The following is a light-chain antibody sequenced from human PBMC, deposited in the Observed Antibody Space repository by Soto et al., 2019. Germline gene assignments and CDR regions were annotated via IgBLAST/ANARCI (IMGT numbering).Light chain of an antibody. CDR1: QSINTW. J-gene: IGKJ1*01. V-gene: IGKV1-5*03. Sequence: DIQMTQSPSTLSASVGDRVTITCRTSQSINTWLAWFQQKPGKAPKVLIYMASNLEAGVPSRFSGSGSGTEFTLTISSLQPDDFATYYCQHYYGYPWTFGQGTKVDIK. CDR3: QHYYGYPWT. CDR2: MAS.